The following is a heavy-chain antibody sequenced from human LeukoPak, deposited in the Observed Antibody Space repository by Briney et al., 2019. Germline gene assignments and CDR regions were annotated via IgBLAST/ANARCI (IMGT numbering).Heavy chain of an antibody. D-gene: IGHD4-23*01. CDR2: IYHSGST. J-gene: IGHJ5*02. CDR1: GGSLSGGFT. Sequence: KASETLSLTYAVSGGSLSGGFTWSWIRPPLGKGLEWIGFIYHSGSTYYNPSLKSRVTISIDTSKNQVSLNLTSVTAADTAMYFCARGDYGGLGAWGQGILVTVSS. CDR3: ARGDYGGLGA. V-gene: IGHV4-30-2*01.